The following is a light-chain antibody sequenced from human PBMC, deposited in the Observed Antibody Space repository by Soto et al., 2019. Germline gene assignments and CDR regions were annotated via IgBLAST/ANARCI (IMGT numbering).Light chain of an antibody. CDR1: QSLVFRDGNTY. J-gene: IGKJ1*01. Sequence: DVVMTQSPLSLPVTPGQPAFISCSSSQSLVFRDGNTYLNWFHQRPGQSPRRLIYQVSKRDSGVPDRLSGSGSGTDFTLKISRVEAEEVGVYYCMQGPHWPPTFGQGTKVEI. CDR3: MQGPHWPPT. V-gene: IGKV2-30*01. CDR2: QVS.